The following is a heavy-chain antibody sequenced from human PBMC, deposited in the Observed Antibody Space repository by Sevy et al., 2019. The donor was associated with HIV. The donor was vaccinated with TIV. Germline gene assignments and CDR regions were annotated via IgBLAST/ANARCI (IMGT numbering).Heavy chain of an antibody. D-gene: IGHD3-22*01. J-gene: IGHJ5*02. CDR2: FYYSGST. V-gene: IGHV4-59*01. CDR1: GGSISSYY. CDR3: ARVGADGSGYYGDWFDP. Sequence: SETLSLTCTVSGGSISSYYWSWIRQPPGKGLEWIGYFYYSGSTNYNPSLKSRVTISVDTSKNQFSLKLSSVTAADTAVYYCARVGADGSGYYGDWFDPWGQGTLVTVSS.